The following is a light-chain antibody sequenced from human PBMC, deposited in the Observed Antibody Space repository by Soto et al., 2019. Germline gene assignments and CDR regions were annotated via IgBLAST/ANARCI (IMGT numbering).Light chain of an antibody. J-gene: IGKJ1*01. Sequence: EIVLTQSPGTLSLSPGERATLSCRASQSVSSSYIAWDQQKPGQAPRLLIYGASSSDTGIPDRFSGSGSGIDFTLTISRIDPEDFAVYYWQQYGSSPKEFGQGTEVELK. V-gene: IGKV3-20*01. CDR1: QSVSSSY. CDR3: QQYGSSPKE. CDR2: GAS.